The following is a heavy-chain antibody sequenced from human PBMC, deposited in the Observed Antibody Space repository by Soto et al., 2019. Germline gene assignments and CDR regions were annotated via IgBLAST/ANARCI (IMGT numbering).Heavy chain of an antibody. Sequence: SETLSLTCSVSGGSTRTYHWSWIRQPAGKGLEWIGRISTTGGTNYSPSLQSRVTMSLDTSKNQFSLELTSVTAADTAVYYCAKGVGPPWFDTWGQGTLVTVSS. CDR2: ISTTGGT. CDR3: AKGVGPPWFDT. V-gene: IGHV4-4*07. J-gene: IGHJ5*02. CDR1: GGSTRTYH.